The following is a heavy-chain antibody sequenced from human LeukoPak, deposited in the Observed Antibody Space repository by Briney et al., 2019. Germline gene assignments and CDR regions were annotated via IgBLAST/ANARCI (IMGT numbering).Heavy chain of an antibody. J-gene: IGHJ3*02. D-gene: IGHD4/OR15-4a*01. Sequence: GGSLRLSCAASRFTVSSNYMSWVRQAPGKGLEWVSSISSDSRYILYADSLKGRFTISRDNAKNSLYLQMNSLRAEDTALYYCARGPNGAFDIWGQGTMVTVSS. CDR2: ISSDSRYI. CDR3: ARGPNGAFDI. V-gene: IGHV3-21*01. CDR1: RFTVSSNY.